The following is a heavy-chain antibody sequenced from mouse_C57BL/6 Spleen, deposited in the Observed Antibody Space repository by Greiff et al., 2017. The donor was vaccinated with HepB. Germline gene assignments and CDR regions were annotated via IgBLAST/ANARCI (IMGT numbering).Heavy chain of an antibody. CDR3: ARDAPITTVVATWWYFDV. CDR1: GFTFSSYA. CDR2: ISDGGSYT. Sequence: DVKLVESGGGLVKPGGSLKLSCAASGFTFSSYAMSWVRQTPEKRLEWVATISDGGSYTYYPDNVKGRFTISRDNAKNNLYLQMSHLKSEDTAMYYCARDAPITTVVATWWYFDVWGTGTTVTGSS. V-gene: IGHV5-4*01. D-gene: IGHD1-1*01. J-gene: IGHJ1*03.